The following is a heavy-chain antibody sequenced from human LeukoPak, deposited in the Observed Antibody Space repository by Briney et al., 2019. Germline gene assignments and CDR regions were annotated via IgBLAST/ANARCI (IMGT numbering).Heavy chain of an antibody. Sequence: GESLKFSCKGSRYSFTSYWIGWVRQLPGKGLEWMGIIYPGDSDTTHSPSFQGQLTISADQSIRTAYLQWGSLKGSDTAMNYCARVGVGYSSLDYWGEGTLVTVSS. J-gene: IGHJ4*02. CDR3: ARVGVGYSSLDY. CDR1: RYSFTSYW. D-gene: IGHD6-13*01. V-gene: IGHV5-51*01. CDR2: IYPGDSDT.